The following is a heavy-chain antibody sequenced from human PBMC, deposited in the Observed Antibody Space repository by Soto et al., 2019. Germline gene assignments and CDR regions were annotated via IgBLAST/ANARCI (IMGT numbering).Heavy chain of an antibody. V-gene: IGHV4-59*01. Sequence: SETLSLTCTVSGGSISSYYWSWIRQPPGKGLEWIGYIYYSGSTNYNPSLKSRVTISVDTSNNQFSLKLSSVTAADTAVYYCARDHFAENPVTHDAFDIWGQGTMVTVSS. CDR1: GGSISSYY. CDR2: IYYSGST. D-gene: IGHD4-17*01. J-gene: IGHJ3*02. CDR3: ARDHFAENPVTHDAFDI.